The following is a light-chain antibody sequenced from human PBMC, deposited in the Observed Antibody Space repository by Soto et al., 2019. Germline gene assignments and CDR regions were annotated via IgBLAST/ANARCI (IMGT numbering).Light chain of an antibody. CDR1: QSVGSK. V-gene: IGKV3-15*01. Sequence: EIVMTQSPPTLSVSPGERATLSCRASQSVGSKLAWYQQKPGQAPRLLIYGASTRATGIPARFSGSGSGTDFTLTISSLEPEDFTVYYCQQHSNWPLTFGGGTKVDIK. CDR3: QQHSNWPLT. J-gene: IGKJ4*01. CDR2: GAS.